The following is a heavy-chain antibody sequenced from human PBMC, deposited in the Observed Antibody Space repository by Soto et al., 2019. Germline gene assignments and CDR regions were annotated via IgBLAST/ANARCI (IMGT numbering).Heavy chain of an antibody. CDR3: ARVRYYESSWRGGDFDY. J-gene: IGHJ4*02. Sequence: QVQLVQSGAEVKKPGASVKVSCKASGYTFTSYYIHWVRQAPGQGLEWMGIINPSGGSTTYAEKFQGRVTMTRDTSTSTVYMELSSLRSEDTAVFYCARVRYYESSWRGGDFDYWGQGTLITVSS. V-gene: IGHV1-46*01. D-gene: IGHD3-22*01. CDR1: GYTFTSYY. CDR2: INPSGGST.